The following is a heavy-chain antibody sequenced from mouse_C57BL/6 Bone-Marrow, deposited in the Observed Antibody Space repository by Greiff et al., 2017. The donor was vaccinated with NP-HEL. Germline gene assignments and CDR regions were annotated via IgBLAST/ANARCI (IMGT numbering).Heavy chain of an antibody. V-gene: IGHV1-72*01. Sequence: VQLQQPGAELVKPGASVKLSCKASGYTFTSYWMHWVKQRPGRGLEWIGRIDPNSGGTKYNEKFKGKATLTVDKPASTAYMQLSSLTSEDSAVYYCAREDYYGSSYCWYFDVWGTGTTVTVSS. CDR3: AREDYYGSSYCWYFDV. J-gene: IGHJ1*03. D-gene: IGHD1-1*01. CDR2: IDPNSGGT. CDR1: GYTFTSYW.